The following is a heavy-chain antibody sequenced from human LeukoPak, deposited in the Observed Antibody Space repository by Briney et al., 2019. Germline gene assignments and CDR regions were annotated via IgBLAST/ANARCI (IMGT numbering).Heavy chain of an antibody. D-gene: IGHD6-13*01. Sequence: SETLSLTCAVSGDSISSDNWWTWVRPPPGKGLEWIGEIFHSGTTNYNPSLKSRVTISVDKSKNQFSLKLSSVTAADTAVYYCARDLPRIAAAGISWFDPWGQGTLVTVSS. CDR3: ARDLPRIAAAGISWFDP. V-gene: IGHV4-4*02. CDR1: GDSISSDNW. CDR2: IFHSGTT. J-gene: IGHJ5*02.